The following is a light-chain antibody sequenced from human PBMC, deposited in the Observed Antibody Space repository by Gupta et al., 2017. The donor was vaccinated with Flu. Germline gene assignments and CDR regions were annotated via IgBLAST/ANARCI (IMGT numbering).Light chain of an antibody. J-gene: IGLJ2*01. CDR2: QDI. Sequence: SFELTQQPSVSVSPGQTATITCSGTGNELGDIYVSWYQQKPGQSPVLVIYQDIQRPSGIPERFSGSNSGDTATLSISETQPMDEADYYCQAWDSGTCGFGGGTRLTVL. V-gene: IGLV3-1*01. CDR1: ELGDIY. CDR3: QAWDSGTCG.